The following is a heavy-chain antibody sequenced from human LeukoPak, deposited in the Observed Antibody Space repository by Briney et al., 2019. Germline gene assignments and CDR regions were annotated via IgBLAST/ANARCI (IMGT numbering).Heavy chain of an antibody. CDR3: AGDGCTSTTCYMSWFDP. CDR1: GFTFSIYS. D-gene: IGHD2-2*01. J-gene: IGHJ5*02. Sequence: GGSLRLSCAASGFTFSIYSMNWVRQAPGNGLEWVSFISTSGDYVYYADSVKGRFTISRDNAQNTLYLQMNSLRAEDTGVYYCAGDGCTSTTCYMSWFDPWGQGTLVTVSS. CDR2: ISTSGDYV. V-gene: IGHV3-21*01.